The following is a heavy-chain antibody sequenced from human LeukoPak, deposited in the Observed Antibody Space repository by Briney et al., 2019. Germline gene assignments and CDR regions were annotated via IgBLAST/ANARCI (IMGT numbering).Heavy chain of an antibody. CDR1: GFIFSRYW. Sequence: GGSLRLSCATSGFIFSRYWMSWVRQAPGKGLEWVANINQDESEKNYVDSVKGRFTISRDNAKNSLNLQMNSLRAEDTAVYYCARDDSSTTVTTFDYWGQGILVTVSS. J-gene: IGHJ4*02. D-gene: IGHD4-17*01. CDR2: INQDESEK. V-gene: IGHV3-7*01. CDR3: ARDDSSTTVTTFDY.